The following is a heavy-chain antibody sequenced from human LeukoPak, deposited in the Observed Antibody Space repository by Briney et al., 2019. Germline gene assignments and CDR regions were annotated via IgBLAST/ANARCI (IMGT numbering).Heavy chain of an antibody. D-gene: IGHD6-13*01. CDR2: ISYDGSNK. CDR1: GFTFSSYA. J-gene: IGHJ4*02. CDR3: ARLEQQLNFDY. V-gene: IGHV3-30*09. Sequence: GGSLRLSCAASGFTFSSYAMHWVRQAPGKGLEWVAVISYDGSNKYYADSVKGRFAISRDNSKNTLYLQMNSLRAEGTAVYYCARLEQQLNFDYWGQGTLVTVSS.